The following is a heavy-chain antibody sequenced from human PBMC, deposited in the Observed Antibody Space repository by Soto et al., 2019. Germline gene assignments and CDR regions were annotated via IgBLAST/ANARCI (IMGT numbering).Heavy chain of an antibody. D-gene: IGHD3-3*01. J-gene: IGHJ4*02. CDR3: AKDGSQFDFWDGYSYHFDH. Sequence: EVQLSESGGGFVQPGGSQRLSCSASGFTFSVYAMSWVRQAPVKGLEWVSGLSGSGTNTYYADSVKGRFTISRDTTENTLYLEMNSLRAEDSAAYYCAKDGSQFDFWDGYSYHFDHWGQGALVTVSS. V-gene: IGHV3-23*01. CDR2: LSGSGTNT. CDR1: GFTFSVYA.